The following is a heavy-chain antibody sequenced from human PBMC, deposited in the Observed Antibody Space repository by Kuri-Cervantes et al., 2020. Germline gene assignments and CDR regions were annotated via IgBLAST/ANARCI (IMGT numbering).Heavy chain of an antibody. CDR1: GFSFSSYG. CDR3: AKDRSSSWAFYY. D-gene: IGHD6-13*01. Sequence: GESLKISCAASGFSFSSYGMHWVRQAPGKGLEWVAVIWYDGSNEYYADSVKGRFTISRDTSNNTLYLQMNSLRAQDTAVYYCAKDRSSSWAFYYWGQGTRVTVSS. CDR2: IWYDGSNE. J-gene: IGHJ4*02. V-gene: IGHV3-30*02.